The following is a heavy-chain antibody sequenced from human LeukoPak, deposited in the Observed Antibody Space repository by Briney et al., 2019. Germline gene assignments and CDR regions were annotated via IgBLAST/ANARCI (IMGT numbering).Heavy chain of an antibody. J-gene: IGHJ6*02. D-gene: IGHD2/OR15-2a*01. CDR3: ARDEPDPGITTLTWYYGMDV. CDR2: ISYDGSNK. Sequence: PGGSLRLSCAASGFTFSSYGMHWVRQAPGKGLEWVAVISYDGSNKYYADSVKGRFTISRDNSKNTLYLQMNSLRAEDTAVYYCARDEPDPGITTLTWYYGMDVWGQGTTVTVSS. CDR1: GFTFSSYG. V-gene: IGHV3-30*03.